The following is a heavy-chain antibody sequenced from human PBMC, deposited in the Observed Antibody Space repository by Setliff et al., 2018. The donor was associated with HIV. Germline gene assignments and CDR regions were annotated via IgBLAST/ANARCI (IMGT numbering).Heavy chain of an antibody. CDR3: ARRGAYVYDYFDY. D-gene: IGHD5-12*01. V-gene: IGHV4-38-2*01. CDR2: IFHSAAT. J-gene: IGHJ4*02. CDR1: GYSISSGYY. Sequence: SETLSLTCAVSGYSISSGYYWGWIRQPPGKGLEWIGSIFHSAATNYNPPLKSRVTISIDTSKNQFSLKLTSVTAADTAVHYCARRGAYVYDYFDYWGPGILVTVSS.